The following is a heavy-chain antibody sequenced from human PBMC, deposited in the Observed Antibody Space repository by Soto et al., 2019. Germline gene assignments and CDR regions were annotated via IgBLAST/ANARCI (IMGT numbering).Heavy chain of an antibody. CDR3: ASLSSPMVRGVGTYYYYGMDV. CDR1: GGTFSSYA. V-gene: IGHV1-69*01. Sequence: QVQLVQSGAEVEKPGSSVKVSCKASGGTFSSYAISWVRQAPGQGLEWMGGIIPIFGTANYAQKFQGRVTITADESTSTAYMELSSLRSEDTAVYYCASLSSPMVRGVGTYYYYGMDVWGQGTTVTVSS. CDR2: IIPIFGTA. J-gene: IGHJ6*02. D-gene: IGHD3-10*01.